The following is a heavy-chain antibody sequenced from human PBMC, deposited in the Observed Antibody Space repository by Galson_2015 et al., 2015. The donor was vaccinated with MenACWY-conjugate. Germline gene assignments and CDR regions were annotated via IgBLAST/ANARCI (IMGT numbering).Heavy chain of an antibody. J-gene: IGHJ5*02. Sequence: SLRLSCAASGFTFSDYYMSWIRQAPGKGLEWVSYISSSSSYTNYADSVKGRFTISRDNAKNSLYLQMNSLRAEDTAVYYCARGXQWLVRGAWFDPWGQGTLVTVSS. D-gene: IGHD6-19*01. CDR3: ARGXQWLVRGAWFDP. CDR1: GFTFSDYY. V-gene: IGHV3-11*06. CDR2: ISSSSSYT.